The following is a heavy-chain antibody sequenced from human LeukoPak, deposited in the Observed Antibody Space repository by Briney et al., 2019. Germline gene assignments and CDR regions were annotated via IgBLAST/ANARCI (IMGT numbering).Heavy chain of an antibody. CDR1: GFTFSSYS. V-gene: IGHV3-21*01. CDR3: ARPPWGSGSFGYYYGTDV. J-gene: IGHJ6*04. Sequence: GGSLRLSCAASGFTFSSYSMNWVRQAPGKGLEWVSSISSSSSYIYYADSVKGRFTISRDNAKNSLYLQMNSLRAEDTAVYYCARPPWGSGSFGYYYGTDVWGKGTTVTVSS. CDR2: ISSSSSYI. D-gene: IGHD3-10*01.